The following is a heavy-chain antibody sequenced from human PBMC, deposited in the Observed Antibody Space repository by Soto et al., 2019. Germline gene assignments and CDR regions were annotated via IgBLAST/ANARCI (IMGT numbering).Heavy chain of an antibody. Sequence: ASVTVSCKASGYTFPSYGISWVRQAPGQGLEWMGWISAYNGNTNYAQKLQGRVTMTTDTSTGTAYMELRSLRSDDTAVYYCASSDGYNPLGAFDIWGQGTMVTVSS. CDR1: GYTFPSYG. J-gene: IGHJ3*02. V-gene: IGHV1-18*01. CDR2: ISAYNGNT. D-gene: IGHD5-12*01. CDR3: ASSDGYNPLGAFDI.